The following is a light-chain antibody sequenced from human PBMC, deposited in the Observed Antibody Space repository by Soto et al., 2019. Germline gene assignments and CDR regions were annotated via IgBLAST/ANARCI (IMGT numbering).Light chain of an antibody. CDR1: QSVSSSY. V-gene: IGKV3-20*01. CDR2: GAS. Sequence: EVGMTQSPATASVSPGERPTRSCSASQSVSSSYLAWYQQKPGQAPRLLMYGASSRATGIPDRFSGGGSGADFTLTISRLEPEDFGVYYCEQYHNSILMFGQGTKVDI. J-gene: IGKJ1*01. CDR3: EQYHNSILM.